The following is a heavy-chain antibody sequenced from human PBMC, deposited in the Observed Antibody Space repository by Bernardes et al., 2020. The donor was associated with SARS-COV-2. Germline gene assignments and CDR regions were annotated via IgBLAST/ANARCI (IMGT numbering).Heavy chain of an antibody. CDR3: AAVTWSKYEGFDM. CDR1: GYTFSNYY. J-gene: IGHJ3*02. V-gene: IGHV1-2*02. CDR2: IYPNSGAT. Sequence: ASVKVSCKASGYTFSNYYIHWVRQAPGQGLEWMGWIYPNSGATEYSQKFRGRVTMTRDTSIATAYMDLKSLTSDDTAIYYCAAVTWSKYEGFDMWGQGAMVTVSS. D-gene: IGHD1-26*01.